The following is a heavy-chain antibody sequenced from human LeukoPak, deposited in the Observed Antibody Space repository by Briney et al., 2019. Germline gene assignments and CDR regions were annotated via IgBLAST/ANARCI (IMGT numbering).Heavy chain of an antibody. J-gene: IGHJ3*01. Sequence: GGSLRLSCAASGFTFSSYAMSWVRQAPGKGLGWVSAISGSGGSTYYADSVKGRFTISRDTSKNTLFLQMNSLRAGDTALYYCARRLSLRFDAFAVWGPGTVVTVSS. V-gene: IGHV3-23*01. CDR3: ARRLSLRFDAFAV. CDR2: ISGSGGST. CDR1: GFTFSSYA. D-gene: IGHD3-3*01.